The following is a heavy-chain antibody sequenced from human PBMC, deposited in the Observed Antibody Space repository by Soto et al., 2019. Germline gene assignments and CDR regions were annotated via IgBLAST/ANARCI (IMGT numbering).Heavy chain of an antibody. CDR2: INPKSGDT. D-gene: IGHD2-2*01. CDR1: GYIFSGHV. J-gene: IGHJ6*02. Sequence: GASVKVSCKASGYIFSGHVIHWMRQAPGQGLEWMGWINPKSGDTGYAQKFQGRVTMTRDTSLDIAHMDLSGLTSDDAAVYYCARDTRGTRGFDEMDFWVQVTTVTVSS. CDR3: ARDTRGTRGFDEMDF. V-gene: IGHV1-2*02.